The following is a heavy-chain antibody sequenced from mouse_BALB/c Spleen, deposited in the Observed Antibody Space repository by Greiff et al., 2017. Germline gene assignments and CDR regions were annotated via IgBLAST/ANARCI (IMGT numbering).Heavy chain of an antibody. J-gene: IGHJ4*01. CDR3: ARWTITTDDYAMDY. CDR2: IYPGDGDT. D-gene: IGHD1-2*01. CDR1: GYAFSSYW. V-gene: IGHV1-80*01. Sequence: VQLQQSGAELVRPGSSVKISCKASGYAFSSYWMNWVKQRPGQGLEWIGQIYPGDGDTNYNGKFKGKATLTADKSSSTAYMQLSSLTSEDSAVYFCARWTITTDDYAMDYWGQGTSVTVSS.